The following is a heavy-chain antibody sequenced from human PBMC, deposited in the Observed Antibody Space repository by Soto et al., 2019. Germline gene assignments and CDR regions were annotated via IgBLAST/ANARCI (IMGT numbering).Heavy chain of an antibody. CDR3: ARDTILDY. J-gene: IGHJ4*02. D-gene: IGHD3-9*01. CDR1: GFIFSDYS. CDR2: ISRGSSAI. V-gene: IGHV3-48*02. Sequence: PGGSLRLSCAASGFIFSDYSMNWVRQAPGKGLEWVSHISRGSSAIYYADSVRGRFTISRDNAKNSLYLQMNSLRDEDTAVYYCARDTILDYWGQGSLVTVSS.